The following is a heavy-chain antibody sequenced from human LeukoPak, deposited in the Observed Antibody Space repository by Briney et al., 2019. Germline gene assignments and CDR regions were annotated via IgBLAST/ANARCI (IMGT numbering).Heavy chain of an antibody. Sequence: AEPLSLTCTVSGGSMSSSSYYWRGIRPPPGKALVGFGSIYYSGSTYYNPSLKSRVTISVDTSKNQFSLKLSSVTAADTAVYYCARHLRDMIAVVITTAWFDPWGQGTLVTVSS. J-gene: IGHJ5*02. CDR3: ARHLRDMIAVVITTAWFDP. D-gene: IGHD3-22*01. CDR1: GGSMSSSSYY. CDR2: IYYSGST. V-gene: IGHV4-39*01.